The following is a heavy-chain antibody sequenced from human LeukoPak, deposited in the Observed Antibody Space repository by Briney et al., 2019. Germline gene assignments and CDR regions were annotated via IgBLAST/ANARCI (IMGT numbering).Heavy chain of an antibody. Sequence: GESLKISCKGSGYSFTNYWIGWVRQMPGKGLEWMGIIYPGDSDTRYSPSFRGQVTFSADKSISTAFLQWSSLKASDTAIYYCARQPLAATYYYDSSGHFDYWGPGTLVTVSS. V-gene: IGHV5-51*01. D-gene: IGHD3-22*01. J-gene: IGHJ4*02. CDR1: GYSFTNYW. CDR3: ARQPLAATYYYDSSGHFDY. CDR2: IYPGDSDT.